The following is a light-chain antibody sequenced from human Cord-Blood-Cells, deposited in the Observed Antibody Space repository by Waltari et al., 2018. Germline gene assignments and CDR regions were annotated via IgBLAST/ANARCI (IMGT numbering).Light chain of an antibody. CDR2: DVS. J-gene: IGLJ2*01. V-gene: IGLV2-11*01. CDR3: CSYAGSYTYVV. Sequence: QSALTQPRSVSGSPGQSVTISCTGTSSDVGGYNSVSWYQQHTGQPPKPMIYDVSKRPSGVPDRFSGSKSGNTASLTISGLQAEDEADYYCCSYAGSYTYVVFGGGTKLTVL. CDR1: SSDVGGYNS.